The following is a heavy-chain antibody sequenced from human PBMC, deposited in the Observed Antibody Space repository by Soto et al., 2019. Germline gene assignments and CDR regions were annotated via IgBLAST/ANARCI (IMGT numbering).Heavy chain of an antibody. CDR1: GFTFSSYA. D-gene: IGHD6-13*01. Sequence: GGSLRLSCAASGFTFSSYAMSWVRQAPGKGLEWVSAISGSGGSTYYADSVKGRFTISRDNSKNTLYLQMNSLRAEDTAVYYCAKDSPYGSSWYRGVVDYWGQGTLVTVSS. V-gene: IGHV3-23*01. J-gene: IGHJ4*02. CDR2: ISGSGGST. CDR3: AKDSPYGSSWYRGVVDY.